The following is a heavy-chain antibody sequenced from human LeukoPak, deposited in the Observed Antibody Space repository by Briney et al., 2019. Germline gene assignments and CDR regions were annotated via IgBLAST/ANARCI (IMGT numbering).Heavy chain of an antibody. J-gene: IGHJ4*02. CDR3: ARPQGEETAMVIWRYFDY. CDR1: GFTFSSYA. V-gene: IGHV3-30-3*01. D-gene: IGHD5-18*01. CDR2: ISYDGSNK. Sequence: GRSLRLSCAASGFTFSSYAMHWVRQAPGKGLEWVAVISYDGSNKYYADSVKGRFTISRDNSKSTLYLQMNSLRAEDTAVYYCARPQGEETAMVIWRYFDYWGQGTLVTVSS.